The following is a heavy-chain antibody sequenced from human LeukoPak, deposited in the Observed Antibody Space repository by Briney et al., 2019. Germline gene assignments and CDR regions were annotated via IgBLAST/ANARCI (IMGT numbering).Heavy chain of an antibody. D-gene: IGHD5-18*01. CDR2: INPSGGST. CDR3: ARDRDTAMVL. J-gene: IGHJ4*02. Sequence: ASVKVSCKASGYTFTSCYMHWVRQAPGQGLEWMGIINPSGGSTSYAQKFQGRVTITRDTSTRTVYMELGSLRSEDTAVYYCARDRDTAMVLWGQGAMVTVSS. V-gene: IGHV1-46*01. CDR1: GYTFTSCY.